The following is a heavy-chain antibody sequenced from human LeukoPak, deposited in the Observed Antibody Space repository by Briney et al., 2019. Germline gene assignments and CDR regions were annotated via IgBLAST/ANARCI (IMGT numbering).Heavy chain of an antibody. D-gene: IGHD3-22*01. J-gene: IGHJ4*02. CDR2: IIPIFDTA. Sequence: EASVKVSCKASGGTFSSYAISWVRQAPGQGLEWMGRIIPIFDTASYAQKFQGRVTITTDESTSTAYMELSSLRSEDTAVYYCARDLENYYDSSGPVFDYWGQGTLVTVSS. CDR3: ARDLENYYDSSGPVFDY. CDR1: GGTFSSYA. V-gene: IGHV1-69*05.